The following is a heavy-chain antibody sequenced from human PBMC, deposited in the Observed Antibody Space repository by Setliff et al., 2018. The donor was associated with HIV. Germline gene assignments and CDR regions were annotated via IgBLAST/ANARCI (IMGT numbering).Heavy chain of an antibody. CDR3: AREALSRDGYSYFDY. CDR2: VNNDGTDT. CDR1: GFTFNSYW. J-gene: IGHJ4*02. D-gene: IGHD5-12*01. V-gene: IGHV3-74*01. Sequence: PGESLKISCVASGFTFNSYWMYWVRQAPGKGLVCVSRVNNDGTDTIYADSVKGRFTISRDNAKNTLYLQMDSLRGEDTAVYYCAREALSRDGYSYFDYWGQGTLVTVSS.